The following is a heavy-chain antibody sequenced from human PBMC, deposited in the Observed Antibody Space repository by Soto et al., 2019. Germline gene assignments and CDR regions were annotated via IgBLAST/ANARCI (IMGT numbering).Heavy chain of an antibody. Sequence: QVQLVQSGAEVKKPGASVKVSCKASGYTFTSNYMHWVRQAPGQGLEWMGIINPSGGSTSYAQKFQGIDTMTRDTPTSTVYIELSSMRSEDPAVYYCAVVPCIYGECPYYYFYYWGQGTQVTVSS. CDR3: AVVPCIYGECPYYYFYY. CDR2: INPSGGST. J-gene: IGHJ4*02. V-gene: IGHV1-46*01. CDR1: GYTFTSNY. D-gene: IGHD2-8*01.